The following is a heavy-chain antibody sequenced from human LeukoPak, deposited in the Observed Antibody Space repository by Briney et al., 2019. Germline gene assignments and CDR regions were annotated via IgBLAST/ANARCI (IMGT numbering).Heavy chain of an antibody. CDR1: GGSISSGSYY. Sequence: SQTLSLTCTVSGGSISSGSYYWSWIRQPAGKGLEWIGRIYTSGSTNYNPSLKSRVTISVDTSKNQFSLKLSSVTAADTAVYYCARGRYRAHYHYYMDVWGKGTTVTISS. V-gene: IGHV4-61*02. J-gene: IGHJ6*03. D-gene: IGHD3-16*02. CDR2: IYTSGST. CDR3: ARGRYRAHYHYYMDV.